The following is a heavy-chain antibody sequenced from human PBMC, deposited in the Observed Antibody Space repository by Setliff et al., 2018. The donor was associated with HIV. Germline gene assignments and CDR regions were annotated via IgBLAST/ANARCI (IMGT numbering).Heavy chain of an antibody. J-gene: IGHJ3*02. CDR1: GGSISTYY. CDR2: VSYSGST. D-gene: IGHD3-22*01. V-gene: IGHV4-59*08. CDR3: ARHGHFYDSSSSDAFDI. Sequence: SETLSLTCSVSGGSISTYYWSWIRQPPGKGLEWLGYVSYSGSTNFNSSLESRLAMSVDMSKNHFSLKLRSVTAAYTAVYYCARHGHFYDSSSSDAFDIWGHGTMVTVSS.